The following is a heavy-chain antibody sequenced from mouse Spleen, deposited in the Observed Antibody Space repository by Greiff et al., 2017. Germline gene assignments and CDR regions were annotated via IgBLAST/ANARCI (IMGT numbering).Heavy chain of an antibody. CDR2: ISSGSSTI. V-gene: IGHV5-17*01. CDR1: GFTFSDYG. D-gene: IGHD2-12*01. J-gene: IGHJ4*01. Sequence: EVMLVESGGGLVKPGGSLKLSCAASGFTFSDYGMHWVRQAPEKGLEWVAYISSGSSTIYYADTVKGRFTISRDNAKNTLFLQMTSLRSEDTAMYYCARTIWDAMDYWGQGTSVTVSS. CDR3: ARTIWDAMDY.